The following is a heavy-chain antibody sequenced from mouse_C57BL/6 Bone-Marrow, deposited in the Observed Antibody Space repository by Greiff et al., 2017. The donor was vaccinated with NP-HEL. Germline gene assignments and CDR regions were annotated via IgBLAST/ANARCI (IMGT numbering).Heavy chain of an antibody. CDR2: IHPNSGST. D-gene: IGHD1-1*02. J-gene: IGHJ2*01. CDR1: GYTFTSYW. CDR3: ARRGSYEDFDY. Sequence: QVQLQQPGAELVKPGASVKLSCKASGYTFTSYWMHWVKQRPGQGLEWIGMIHPNSGSTNYNEKFKSKATLTVDKSSSTAYMQLSSLTSEDSAVYYWARRGSYEDFDYWGQGTTLTVSS. V-gene: IGHV1-64*01.